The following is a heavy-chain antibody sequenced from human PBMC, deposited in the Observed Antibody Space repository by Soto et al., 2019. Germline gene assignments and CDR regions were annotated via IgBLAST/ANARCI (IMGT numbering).Heavy chain of an antibody. D-gene: IGHD2-15*01. CDR1: GFTFSSYG. J-gene: IGHJ6*02. Sequence: GGSLRLSCAASGFTFSSYGMHWVRQAPGKGLEWVAVIWYDGSNKYYADSVKGRFTISRDNSKNTLYLQMNSLRAEDTAVYYCARGGGRKHTTLYYGMDVWGQGTTVTVSS. CDR3: ARGGGRKHTTLYYGMDV. V-gene: IGHV3-33*01. CDR2: IWYDGSNK.